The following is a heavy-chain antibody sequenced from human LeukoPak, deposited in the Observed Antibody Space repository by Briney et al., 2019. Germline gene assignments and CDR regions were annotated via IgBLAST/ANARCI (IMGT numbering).Heavy chain of an antibody. CDR2: IKQDGSEE. Sequence: GGSLRLSCAASGFTFSGYWMSWVRQAPGKGLEWVANIKQDGSEEYYVDSVKGRFTISRDNAKNSLSLQMNSLRAEDTAAYYCVRGGRTNWFDPWGQGTLVTVSS. D-gene: IGHD3-10*01. J-gene: IGHJ5*02. V-gene: IGHV3-7*01. CDR3: VRGGRTNWFDP. CDR1: GFTFSGYW.